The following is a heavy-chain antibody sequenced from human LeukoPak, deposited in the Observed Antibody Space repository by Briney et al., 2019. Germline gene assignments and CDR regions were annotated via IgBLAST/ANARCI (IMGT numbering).Heavy chain of an antibody. D-gene: IGHD3-16*02. CDR3: ARVVGNYVWGSYRPEGCFDS. CDR2: INMYNGNT. V-gene: IGHV1-18*01. J-gene: IGHJ4*02. CDR1: GYTFTSYA. Sequence: ASVKVSCKASGYTFTSYAISWVRQAPGQGPEWMGWINMYNGNTNYSQKLQGRVTMTTDTSTSTAYMELRSLRSDDTAVYYCARVVGNYVWGSYRPEGCFDSWGQGTLVTVSS.